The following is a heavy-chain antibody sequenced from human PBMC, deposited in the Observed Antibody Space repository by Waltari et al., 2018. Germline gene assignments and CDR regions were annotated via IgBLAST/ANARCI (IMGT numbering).Heavy chain of an antibody. CDR3: AMLDHGGNTHAFDV. CDR2: IYTSGRT. Sequence: QVQLQESGPGLVTPSQTLSLTCTVSGGSISSGNYYWSWIRQPAGKGLEWVGRIYTSGRTDYNPSLKSRVTMSGDTSQNQISRRLSSVTAADTAVYYCAMLDHGGNTHAFDVWGQGTVVTVSS. V-gene: IGHV4-61*02. D-gene: IGHD4-17*01. J-gene: IGHJ3*01. CDR1: GGSISSGNYY.